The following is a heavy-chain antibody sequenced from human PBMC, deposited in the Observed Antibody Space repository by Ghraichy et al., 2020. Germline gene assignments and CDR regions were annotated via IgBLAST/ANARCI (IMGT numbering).Heavy chain of an antibody. CDR1: GFTVSSNY. CDR3: ARGEEKIVGATKDDY. V-gene: IGHV3-66*01. J-gene: IGHJ4*02. Sequence: GGSLRLSCAASGFTVSSNYMSWVRQAPGKGLEWVSVIYSGGSAYYADSVKGRFTISRDNSKNTLYLQMNSLRAEDTAVYYCARGEEKIVGATKDDYWGQGTLVTVSS. CDR2: IYSGGSA. D-gene: IGHD1-26*01.